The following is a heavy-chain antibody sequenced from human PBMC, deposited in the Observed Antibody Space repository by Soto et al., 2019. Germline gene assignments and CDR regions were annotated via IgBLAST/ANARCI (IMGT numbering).Heavy chain of an antibody. CDR2: IRPITGGT. CDR3: ARGRRYGGYDY. D-gene: IGHD5-12*01. V-gene: IGHV1-2*02. J-gene: IGHJ4*02. Sequence: GASVKVSCKASGYTFTDYFMHWVRQAPGQGLERMGWIRPITGGTHYAQRLQGRVTVTRDTSLNTAHMELSSLRSDDTAVYYCARGRRYGGYDYWGQGTLVTVSS. CDR1: GYTFTDYF.